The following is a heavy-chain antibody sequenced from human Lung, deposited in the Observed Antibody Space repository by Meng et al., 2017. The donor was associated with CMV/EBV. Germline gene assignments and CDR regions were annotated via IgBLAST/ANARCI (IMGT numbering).Heavy chain of an antibody. CDR3: ASHPADFDS. CDR1: GRSLSEAW. V-gene: IGHV4-34*12. J-gene: IGHJ4*02. CDR2: FMRSGGT. Sequence: LYLASGVNGRSLSEAWWSWIRQPPGKGLEWIGEFMRSGGTNYNPSLKSRVKISGDTSKNQFSLTLSSVTAADTAVYYCASHPADFDSWGQGLLVTVSS.